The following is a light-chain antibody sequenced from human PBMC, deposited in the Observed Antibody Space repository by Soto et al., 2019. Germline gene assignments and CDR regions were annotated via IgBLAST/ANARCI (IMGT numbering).Light chain of an antibody. CDR1: SSDVGGYDY. CDR3: TSYSSSSPVL. V-gene: IGLV2-14*01. Sequence: QSVLTQPASVSGSPGQSITMSCTGTSSDVGGYDYVSWYQQHPDKAPKLLIFEVTNRPSGVSGRFSGSKSGITASLSISGLQHEDEADYYCTSYSSSSPVLFGGGTKLTVL. J-gene: IGLJ2*01. CDR2: EVT.